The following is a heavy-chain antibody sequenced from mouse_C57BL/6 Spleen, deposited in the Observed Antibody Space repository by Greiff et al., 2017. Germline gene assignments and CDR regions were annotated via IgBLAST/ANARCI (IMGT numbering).Heavy chain of an antibody. Sequence: VQLQQSGAELVKPGASVKVSCKASGYTFTSYWMHWVKQRPGQGLEWIGRIHPSDSDTNYNQKFKGKATLTVDNSSSTAYMQLSRLTSEDSAVXYCVIGGYSAWFAYWGQGTLVTVAA. CDR1: GYTFTSYW. CDR3: VIGGYSAWFAY. D-gene: IGHD2-3*01. V-gene: IGHV1-74*01. J-gene: IGHJ3*01. CDR2: IHPSDSDT.